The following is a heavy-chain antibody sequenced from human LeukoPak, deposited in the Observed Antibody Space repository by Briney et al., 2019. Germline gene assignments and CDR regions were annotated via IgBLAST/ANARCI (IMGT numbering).Heavy chain of an antibody. J-gene: IGHJ4*02. D-gene: IGHD3-22*01. CDR3: ARVVDYYDSSGYYFDS. Sequence: PSETLSLTCAVYGGSFSGYYWSWIRQHPGKGLEWIGYIYYSGSTYYNPSLKSRVTISVDTSKNQFSLKLSSVTAADTAVYYCARVVDYYDSSGYYFDSWGQGTLVTVSS. CDR1: GGSFSGYY. V-gene: IGHV4-31*11. CDR2: IYYSGST.